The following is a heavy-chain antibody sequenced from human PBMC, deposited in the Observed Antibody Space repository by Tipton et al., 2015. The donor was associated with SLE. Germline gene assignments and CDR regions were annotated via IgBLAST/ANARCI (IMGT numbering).Heavy chain of an antibody. CDR3: ARSDYYPDEDWFDP. V-gene: IGHV4-61*02. Sequence: TLSLTCTVSGGSLSSGGYYWSWIRQPAGKGLEWIGRIYISGSTNYNPSLKSRVTISVDTSKNQFSLKLNSVTAADSAVYYCARSDYYPDEDWFDPWGQGTLVTVSS. D-gene: IGHD3-22*01. CDR1: GGSLSSGGYY. J-gene: IGHJ5*02. CDR2: IYISGST.